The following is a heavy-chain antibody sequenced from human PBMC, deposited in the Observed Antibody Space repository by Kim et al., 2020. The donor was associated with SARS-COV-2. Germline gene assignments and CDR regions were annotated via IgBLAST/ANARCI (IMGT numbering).Heavy chain of an antibody. CDR3: ARDWFLVRYSGYDWGRGAFDI. J-gene: IGHJ3*02. CDR2: ISYDGSNK. V-gene: IGHV3-33*05. CDR1: GFTFSSYG. Sequence: GGSLRLSCAASGFTFSSYGMHWVRQAPGKGLEWVAVISYDGSNKYYADSVKGRFTISRDNSKNTLYLQMNSLRAEDTAVYYCARDWFLVRYSGYDWGRGAFDIWGQGTMVTVSS. D-gene: IGHD5-12*01.